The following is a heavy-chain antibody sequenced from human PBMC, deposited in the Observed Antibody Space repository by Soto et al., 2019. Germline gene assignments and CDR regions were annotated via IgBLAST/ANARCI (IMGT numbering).Heavy chain of an antibody. D-gene: IGHD3-10*01. CDR2: IDNAGTDS. V-gene: IGHV3-74*01. Sequence: EVQLVESGGGLVQPGGSLRLSCAASGFTLSGRSMHWVRQAPGKGLVWVSGIDNAGTDSTYADSVKGRFNRSRDNAKNMLYLQMNSLRVEDTAVYYCARGWFGPDVWGKGTTVTVSS. J-gene: IGHJ6*04. CDR3: ARGWFGPDV. CDR1: GFTLSGRS.